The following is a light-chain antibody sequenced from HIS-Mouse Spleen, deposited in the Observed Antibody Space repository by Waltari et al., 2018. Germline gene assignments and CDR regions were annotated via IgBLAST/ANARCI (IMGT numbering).Light chain of an antibody. CDR3: QQYGSSPLT. CDR1: QSVSSSY. Sequence: EIVLTQSPGTLSLSPGERATLSCRASQSVSSSYFAWYQQKPGQAPRLLIYGASSRATGIPDRFSGSGSGTDFTLTISRLGPEDFAVYYCQQYGSSPLTFGGGTKVEIK. CDR2: GAS. J-gene: IGKJ4*01. V-gene: IGKV3-20*01.